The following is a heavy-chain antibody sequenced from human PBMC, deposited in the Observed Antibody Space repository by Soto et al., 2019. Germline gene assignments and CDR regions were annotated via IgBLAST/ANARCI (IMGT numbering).Heavy chain of an antibody. CDR3: VLRGVGANFDY. V-gene: IGHV2-5*02. J-gene: IGHJ4*02. CDR1: GFSLSTSGVG. D-gene: IGHD1-26*01. Sequence: QITLKESGPTLVKPTQTLTLTCTFSGFSLSTSGVGVGWIRQPPGKALEWLALIYWDDDKRYSQSLKSRHNPTXXNSKNPAVLTMTNMDPVDTATDYCVLRGVGANFDYWGQGTLVTVSS. CDR2: IYWDDDK.